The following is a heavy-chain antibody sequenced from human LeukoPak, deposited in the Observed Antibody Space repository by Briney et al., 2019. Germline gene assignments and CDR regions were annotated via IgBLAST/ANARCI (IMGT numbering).Heavy chain of an antibody. Sequence: GGSLRLSCAASGFTVSSNYMSWVRQAPGKGLEWVSVICSGGSTYYADSVKGRFTISRDNSKNTLYLQMNSLRAEDTAVYYCAAGGYYDSSGQSMSDYWGQGTLVTVSS. CDR3: AAGGYYDSSGQSMSDY. D-gene: IGHD3-22*01. V-gene: IGHV3-53*01. J-gene: IGHJ4*02. CDR1: GFTVSSNY. CDR2: ICSGGST.